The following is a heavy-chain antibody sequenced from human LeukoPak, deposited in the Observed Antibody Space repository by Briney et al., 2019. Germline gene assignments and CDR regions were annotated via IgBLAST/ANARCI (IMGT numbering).Heavy chain of an antibody. J-gene: IGHJ6*03. V-gene: IGHV3-66*02. CDR1: GFTFSSYG. D-gene: IGHD6-6*01. CDR2: MYSGGST. Sequence: GGSLRLSCAASGFTFSSYGMSWVRQAPGRGLEWVSVMYSGGSTYYADSVKGRFTISRDNSKNTLYLQMNSLRAEDTAVYYCAREYSSYYYYYYMDVWGKGTTVTVSS. CDR3: AREYSSYYYYYYMDV.